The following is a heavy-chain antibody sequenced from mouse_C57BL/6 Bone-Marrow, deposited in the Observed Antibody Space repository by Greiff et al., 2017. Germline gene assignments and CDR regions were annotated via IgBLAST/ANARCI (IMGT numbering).Heavy chain of an antibody. D-gene: IGHD2-12*01. V-gene: IGHV1-81*01. J-gene: IGHJ3*01. CDR3: AIDVYDGRKGFAY. CDR1: GYTFTSYG. Sequence: QVQLQQSGAELARPGASVKLSCKASGYTFTSYGISWVQQRPGQGLEWIGEIYHRSGNTYYNEKFKGKATLTADKATSTAYMELRSLTSEDSAIYFCAIDVYDGRKGFAYWGQGTLVTVSA. CDR2: IYHRSGNT.